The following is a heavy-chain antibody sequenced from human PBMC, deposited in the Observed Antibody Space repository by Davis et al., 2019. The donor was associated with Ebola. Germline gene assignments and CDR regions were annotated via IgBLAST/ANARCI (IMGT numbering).Heavy chain of an antibody. Sequence: PSETLSLTCAVYGGSFSGYYWNWIRQPPGKGLEWIGEINHSGSTNYNPSLKSRVTISVDTSKNQFSLKLSSVTAADTAVYYCARGRAAAGPDYWGQGTLVTVSS. CDR3: ARGRAAAGPDY. D-gene: IGHD6-13*01. V-gene: IGHV4-34*01. CDR2: INHSGST. CDR1: GGSFSGYY. J-gene: IGHJ4*02.